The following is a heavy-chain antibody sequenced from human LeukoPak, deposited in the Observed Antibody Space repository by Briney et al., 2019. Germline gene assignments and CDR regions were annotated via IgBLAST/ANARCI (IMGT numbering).Heavy chain of an antibody. V-gene: IGHV4-30-4*08. CDR1: GGSISSGDYY. D-gene: IGHD4-17*01. J-gene: IGHJ2*01. CDR3: ARRTTVSPGYFDL. CDR2: IYYSGST. Sequence: SETLSLTCTVSGGSISSGDYYWSWIRQPPGKGLEWIGYIYYSGSTYYNPSLKSRVTTSVDTSKNQFSLKLSSVTAADTAVYYCARRTTVSPGYFDLWGRGTLVTVSS.